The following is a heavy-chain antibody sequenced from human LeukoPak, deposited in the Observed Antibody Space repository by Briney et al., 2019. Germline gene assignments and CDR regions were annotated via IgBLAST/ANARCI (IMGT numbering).Heavy chain of an antibody. CDR3: ASNAPSGDYFDY. V-gene: IGHV4-39*01. CDR1: GGSISSSSYY. CDR2: IYYSGST. D-gene: IGHD1-26*01. J-gene: IGHJ4*02. Sequence: SETLSLTCTVSGGSISSSSYYWGWIRQPPGKGLEWIGSIYYSGSTYYNPSLKSRVTISVDTSKNQFSLKLSSVTAADSAVYYCASNAPSGDYFDYWGRGTLVTVSS.